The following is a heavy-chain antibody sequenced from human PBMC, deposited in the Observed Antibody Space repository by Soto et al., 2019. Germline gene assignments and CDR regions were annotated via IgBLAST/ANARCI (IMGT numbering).Heavy chain of an antibody. V-gene: IGHV4-59*01. D-gene: IGHD5-12*01. Sequence: SETLSLTCSVSGGSISGFYWNWIRQPPGKGLEWIGYIYYTGSSSYNPSLKSRVTISVDTSKNQFSLKLSSVTAADTAVYYCAGESGYELDYWGQGTLVTVSS. CDR1: GGSISGFY. CDR2: IYYTGSS. J-gene: IGHJ4*02. CDR3: AGESGYELDY.